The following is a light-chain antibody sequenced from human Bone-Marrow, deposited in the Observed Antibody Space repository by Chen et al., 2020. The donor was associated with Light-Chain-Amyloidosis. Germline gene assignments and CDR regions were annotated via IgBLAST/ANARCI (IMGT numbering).Light chain of an antibody. V-gene: IGLV6-57*01. Sequence: NFMLTQPHSVSESPGKTVIISCTRSSGSIATNYVQWYQQRPGSSPTTVIYEDDQRPSGVPALFSGSIDRSSNSASLTVSGLKTEDEADYYCQSYQGSSQGVFGGGTKLTVL. CDR1: SGSIATNY. J-gene: IGLJ3*02. CDR3: QSYQGSSQGV. CDR2: EDD.